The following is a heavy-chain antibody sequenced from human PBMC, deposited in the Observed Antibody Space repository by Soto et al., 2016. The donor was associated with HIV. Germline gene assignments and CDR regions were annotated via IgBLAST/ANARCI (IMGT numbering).Heavy chain of an antibody. D-gene: IGHD3-10*01. CDR3: ARARGEMATMGVSYMDV. CDR2: INPSGGST. J-gene: IGHJ6*03. V-gene: IGHV1-46*01. Sequence: QVQLVQSGAEVKKPGASVKVSCKASGYTFTSYYMHWVRQAPGQGLEWMGIINPSGGSTSYAQKFQGRVTMTRDTSTSTVYMELSSLRSEDTAVYYCARARGEMATMGVSYMDVWGKGTTVTVSS. CDR1: GYTFTSYY.